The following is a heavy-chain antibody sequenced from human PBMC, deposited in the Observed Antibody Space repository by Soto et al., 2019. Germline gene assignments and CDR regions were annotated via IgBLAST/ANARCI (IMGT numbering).Heavy chain of an antibody. J-gene: IGHJ5*02. CDR2: INPSGGST. V-gene: IGHV1-46*01. CDR3: AGLLNTVTTRHGGWYNWFDP. CDR1: GYTFTSYY. D-gene: IGHD4-17*01. Sequence: GASVKVSCKASGYTFTSYYMHWVRQAPGQGLEWMGIINPSGGSTSYAQKFQGRVTMTRDTSTSTVYMELSSLRSEDTAVYYCAGLLNTVTTRHGGWYNWFDPWGQGTLVTVSS.